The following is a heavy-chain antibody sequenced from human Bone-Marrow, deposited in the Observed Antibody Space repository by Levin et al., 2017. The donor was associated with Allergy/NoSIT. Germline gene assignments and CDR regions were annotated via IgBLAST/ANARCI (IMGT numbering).Heavy chain of an antibody. D-gene: IGHD6-19*01. Sequence: LSLTCAASGFTFSRYWMSWVRQTPGKGLECVAYIKHDGSEAYYVTSVEGRFTISRDNAKNSLFLQMNSLRAEDTAVYYCVRDFYSSGPGDFDYWGQGSLVTVSS. CDR2: IKHDGSEA. CDR1: GFTFSRYW. J-gene: IGHJ4*02. CDR3: VRDFYSSGPGDFDY. V-gene: IGHV3-7*01.